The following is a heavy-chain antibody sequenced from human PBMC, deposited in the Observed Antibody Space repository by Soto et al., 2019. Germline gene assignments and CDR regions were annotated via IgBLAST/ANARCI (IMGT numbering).Heavy chain of an antibody. CDR3: ARMVRGSNIDYYHYMDV. V-gene: IGHV1-18*01. J-gene: IGHJ6*03. CDR1: GYTFTSHG. D-gene: IGHD3-10*01. CDR2: ISAYNGDT. Sequence: QVQLVQSGAEVKKPGASVKVSCKASGYTFTSHGISWVRQAPGQGREWMGWISAYNGDTNYAQKLQGRVTVTTDTSTSTAYMELRSLRSEDTAVYYCARMVRGSNIDYYHYMDVWGKGTTVTVSS.